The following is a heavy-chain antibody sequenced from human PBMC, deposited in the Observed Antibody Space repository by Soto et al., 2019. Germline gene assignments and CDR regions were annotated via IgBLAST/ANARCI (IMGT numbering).Heavy chain of an antibody. CDR3: ARGQRVVVAASLYYFDY. CDR2: IYYSGST. Sequence: SETLSLTCSVSGDSFTSDGYYWSWIRQHPGKGLEWLGYIYYSGSTYYNPSLKSRITISIDTSKNQFSLKLSSVTAADTAVYYCARGQRVVVAASLYYFDYWGQGTLVTVSS. V-gene: IGHV4-31*03. CDR1: GDSFTSDGYY. D-gene: IGHD2-15*01. J-gene: IGHJ4*02.